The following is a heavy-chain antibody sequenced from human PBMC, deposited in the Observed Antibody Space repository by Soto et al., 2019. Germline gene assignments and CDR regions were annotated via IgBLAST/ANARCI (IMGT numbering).Heavy chain of an antibody. J-gene: IGHJ5*02. CDR3: VRDGTKTLRDWFDP. Sequence: SETLSLTCTASGASISGCYWSWIRKSAGKGLEWIGRIYATGTTDYNPSLKSRVMMSVDTSKKQFSLKLRSVTAADTAVYYCVRDGTKTLRDWFDPWGQGISVTVSS. D-gene: IGHD1-1*01. CDR2: IYATGTT. V-gene: IGHV4-4*07. CDR1: GASISGCY.